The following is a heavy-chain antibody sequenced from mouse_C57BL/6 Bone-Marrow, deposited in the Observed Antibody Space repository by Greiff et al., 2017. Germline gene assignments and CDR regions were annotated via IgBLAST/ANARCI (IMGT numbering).Heavy chain of an antibody. Sequence: VQLQQPGAELVKPGASVKMSCKASGYTFTSYWITWVKQRPGQGLEWIGDIYPGSGSTNYNEKFKSKATLNVDTSSSTAYMQLSSLTSEDSAVYYCAREDYYGSSYDYWGQGTTLTVSS. CDR2: IYPGSGST. V-gene: IGHV1-55*01. D-gene: IGHD1-1*01. J-gene: IGHJ2*01. CDR1: GYTFTSYW. CDR3: AREDYYGSSYDY.